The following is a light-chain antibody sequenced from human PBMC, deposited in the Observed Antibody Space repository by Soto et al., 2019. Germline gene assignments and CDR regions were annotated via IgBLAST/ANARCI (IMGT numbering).Light chain of an antibody. CDR2: AAS. V-gene: IGKV1-12*01. J-gene: IGKJ5*01. Sequence: DSQMTQSPSCVSASLGDRVTITCRASQGISSWLAWYQQKPGRAPNLLIYAASSLQSGVPLRFSGSGSGTDFTLSISSLQPEDVATYYCQQLYTFPLTFGQGTRLEI. CDR3: QQLYTFPLT. CDR1: QGISSW.